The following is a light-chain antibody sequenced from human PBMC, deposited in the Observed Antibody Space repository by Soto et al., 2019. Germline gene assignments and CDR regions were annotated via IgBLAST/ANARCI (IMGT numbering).Light chain of an antibody. V-gene: IGKV3-11*01. Sequence: EIVLTQSPATLSLSPGGRATLSCRASQNINRYLAWYHQKPGQPPRLLIYDASTRATGIPARFSGSGSGTDFTLTISSLEPEDFAVYYCQQRSNWPITVGQGTRLEIK. CDR3: QQRSNWPIT. CDR1: QNINRY. CDR2: DAS. J-gene: IGKJ5*01.